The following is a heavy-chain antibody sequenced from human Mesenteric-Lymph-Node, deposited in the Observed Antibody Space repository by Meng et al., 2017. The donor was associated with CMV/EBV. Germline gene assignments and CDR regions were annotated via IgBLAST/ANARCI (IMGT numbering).Heavy chain of an antibody. CDR2: IYHSGST. V-gene: IGHV4-38-2*02. J-gene: IGHJ4*02. D-gene: IGHD3-9*01. CDR3: ARDHYVDFDWGY. Sequence: SETLSLTCTVSGYSISSGYYWGWIRQPPGKGLEWIGSIYHSGSTYYNPSLKSRVTISVDTSKNQFSLKLSSVTAADTAVYYCARDHYVDFDWGYWGQGTLVTVSS. CDR1: GYSISSGYY.